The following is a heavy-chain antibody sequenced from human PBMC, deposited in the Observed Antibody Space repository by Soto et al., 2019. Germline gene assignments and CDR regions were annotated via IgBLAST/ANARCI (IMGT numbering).Heavy chain of an antibody. CDR1: GGSISSSSYY. CDR2: IYYSGST. D-gene: IGHD6-19*01. J-gene: IGHJ4*02. CDR3: ARHGDWYSSGWHHFDY. V-gene: IGHV4-39*01. Sequence: QLQLQESGPGLVKPSETLSLTCTVSGGSISSSSYYWGWIRQPPGKGLEWIGSIYYSGSTYYNPSLKSRVTISVDTSKIQFSLKLSSVTAADTAVYYCARHGDWYSSGWHHFDYWGQGTLVTVSS.